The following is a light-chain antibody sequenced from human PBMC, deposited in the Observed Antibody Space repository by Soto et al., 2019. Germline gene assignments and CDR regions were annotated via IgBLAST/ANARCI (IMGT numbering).Light chain of an antibody. V-gene: IGLV2-14*01. CDR2: EVS. CDR3: SSYTSSGTYV. Sequence: QSVLTQPASVSGSPGQSITISCTGTSSDVGAYNYVSWYQQHPGKAPKLMIYEVSNRPSGVSYRFSGSKSGNTASLTISGLLAEDEADYYCSSYTSSGTYVFGTGTKLTVL. J-gene: IGLJ1*01. CDR1: SSDVGAYNY.